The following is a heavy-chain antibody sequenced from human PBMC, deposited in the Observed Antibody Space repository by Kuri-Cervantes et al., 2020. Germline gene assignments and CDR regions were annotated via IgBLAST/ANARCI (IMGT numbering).Heavy chain of an antibody. Sequence: GESLKISCAASGFTFSSYSMNWVRQAPGKGLEWVSYISSSSSYIYYADSVKGRFTISRDNAKNSLYLQMNSLRAEDTAVYYCARSTGGYCSSTSCYFRDVWGQGTTVTVSS. J-gene: IGHJ6*02. CDR2: ISSSSSYI. CDR3: ARSTGGYCSSTSCYFRDV. D-gene: IGHD2-2*01. V-gene: IGHV3-21*05. CDR1: GFTFSSYS.